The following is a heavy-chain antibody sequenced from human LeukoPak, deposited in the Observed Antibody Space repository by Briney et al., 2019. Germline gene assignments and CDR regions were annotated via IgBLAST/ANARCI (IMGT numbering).Heavy chain of an antibody. CDR3: ARQWQVAFDI. CDR1: GFTFSDYY. V-gene: IGHV3-11*01. D-gene: IGHD6-19*01. Sequence: PGGSLRLSCAASGFTFSDYYMSWIRQAPEKGLEWVSYITSSGSTIYYADSMKGRFTISRDNAKNSLYLQMNSLRAEDTAVYYCARQWQVAFDIWGQGTMVTVSS. J-gene: IGHJ3*02. CDR2: ITSSGSTI.